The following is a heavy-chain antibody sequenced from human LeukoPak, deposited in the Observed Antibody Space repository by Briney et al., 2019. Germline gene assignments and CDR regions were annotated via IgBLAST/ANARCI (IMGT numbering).Heavy chain of an antibody. CDR2: ISWNSGSI. CDR1: GFTFDDYA. Sequence: GGSLRLSCAASGFTFDDYAMHWVRQAPGKGLEWVSGISWNSGSIGYADSVKGRFTISRDNAKNSLYLQMNSLRAEDTALYYCAKDIYPDYYGSGSYVFDYWGQGTLVTVS. V-gene: IGHV3-9*01. J-gene: IGHJ4*02. CDR3: AKDIYPDYYGSGSYVFDY. D-gene: IGHD3-10*01.